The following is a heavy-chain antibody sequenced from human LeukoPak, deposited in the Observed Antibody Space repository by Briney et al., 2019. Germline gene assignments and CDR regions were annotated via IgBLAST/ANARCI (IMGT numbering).Heavy chain of an antibody. J-gene: IGHJ4*02. CDR1: GFTFSSYS. D-gene: IGHD6-6*01. Sequence: KTGGSLRLSCAASGFTFSSYSMNWVRQAPGKGLEWVSSISSSSSYIYYADSVKGRFTISRDNSKNTLYLQMNSLRAEDTAVYYCARGPYSSSSPQDYWGQGTLVTVSS. CDR3: ARGPYSSSSPQDY. CDR2: ISSSSSYI. V-gene: IGHV3-21*01.